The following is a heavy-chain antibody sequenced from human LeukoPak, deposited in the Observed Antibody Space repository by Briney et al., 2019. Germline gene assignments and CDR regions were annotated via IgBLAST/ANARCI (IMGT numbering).Heavy chain of an antibody. CDR2: IYSGGST. CDR1: GLTVSSNY. V-gene: IGHV3-53*01. CDR3: AIDPGIAAAGTYYYYGMDV. Sequence: PGGSLRLSCAASGLTVSSNYMSWVRQAPGKGLEWVSVIYSGGSTYYADSVKGRFTISGDNSKNTLYLQMNSLRAEDTAVYYCAIDPGIAAAGTYYYYGMDVWGQGTTVTVSS. J-gene: IGHJ6*02. D-gene: IGHD6-13*01.